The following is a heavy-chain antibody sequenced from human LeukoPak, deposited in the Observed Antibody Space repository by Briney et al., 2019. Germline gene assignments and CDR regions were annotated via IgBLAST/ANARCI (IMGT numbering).Heavy chain of an antibody. Sequence: TGGSLRLSCAASGITFSDHYMTWIRQAPGKGLEWVAVISYDGSNKYYADSVKGRFTISRDNSKNTLYLQMNSLRAEDTAVYYCARDGPTFFDYWGQGTLVTVSS. CDR1: GITFSDHY. V-gene: IGHV3-30*04. J-gene: IGHJ4*02. CDR3: ARDGPTFFDY. CDR2: ISYDGSNK.